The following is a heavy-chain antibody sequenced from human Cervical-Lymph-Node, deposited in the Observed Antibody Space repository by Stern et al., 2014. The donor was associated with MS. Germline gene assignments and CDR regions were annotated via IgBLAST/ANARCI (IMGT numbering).Heavy chain of an antibody. V-gene: IGHV4-31*03. CDR1: GGSLNRGDFY. CDR2: IYYTGRT. J-gene: IGHJ4*02. CDR3: ARRVAAAGSFDY. D-gene: IGHD6-13*01. Sequence: QVQLQESGPGQVKPSQTLSLTCTVSGGSLNRGDFYWSWIRQHPGKGLEWIGYIYYTGRTYHNPALKSRVTISADTSSSLFSLRLNSVTAADTAVYYCARRVAAAGSFDYWGQGTLVTVSS.